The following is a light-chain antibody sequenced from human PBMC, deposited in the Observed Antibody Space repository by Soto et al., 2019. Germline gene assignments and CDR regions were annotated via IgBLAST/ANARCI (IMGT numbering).Light chain of an antibody. CDR2: DVS. V-gene: IGLV2-14*01. CDR3: SSYTSSSTLVA. J-gene: IGLJ2*01. Sequence: QSALTQPASVSGSPGQSITISCTGTSSDVGGYNYVSWYQQHPGKAPKLMIYDVSNRPSGVSNRFSGSKSGNTASLTISGLQAEDEADYYRSSYTSSSTLVAFGGGTKVTVL. CDR1: SSDVGGYNY.